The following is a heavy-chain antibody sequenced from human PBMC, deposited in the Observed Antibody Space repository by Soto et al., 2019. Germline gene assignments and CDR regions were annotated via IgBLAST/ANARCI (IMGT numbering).Heavy chain of an antibody. CDR3: ARLDPGYCSSTSCRDFDY. V-gene: IGHV3-23*01. J-gene: IGHJ4*02. CDR1: GFTFSSYS. CDR2: ISPRGDAT. D-gene: IGHD2-2*01. Sequence: GSLRLSCAASGFTFSSYSMIWVRQAPEKGLEWVSSISPRGDATYYADSVRGRFSISRDNSKNTFYLQMNSLRVEDTAVYYCARLDPGYCSSTSCRDFDYWGQGTLVTVSS.